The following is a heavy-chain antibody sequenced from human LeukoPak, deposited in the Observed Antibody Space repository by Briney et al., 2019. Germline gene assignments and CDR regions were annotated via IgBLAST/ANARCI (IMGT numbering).Heavy chain of an antibody. CDR1: GFTVSSNY. J-gene: IGHJ4*02. CDR2: IESGGST. CDR3: AKDLSGSYDN. Sequence: GGSLRLSCAASGFTVSSNYMSWVRQAPGKGLEWVSVIESGGSTYYADSVMGRFTVSRDNSKNTLYLQMNSQRVEDTAVYYCAKDLSGSYDNWGQGTLVSVSS. D-gene: IGHD3-16*02. V-gene: IGHV3-53*01.